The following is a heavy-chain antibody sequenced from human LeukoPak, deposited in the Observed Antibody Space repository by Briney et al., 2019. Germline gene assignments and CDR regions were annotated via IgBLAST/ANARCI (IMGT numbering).Heavy chain of an antibody. V-gene: IGHV3-33*01. J-gene: IGHJ3*02. CDR1: GFTFSTYG. CDR2: IWYDGSNK. CDR3: AREALGSGWYDDAFDI. D-gene: IGHD6-19*01. Sequence: GGSLRLSCAASGFTFSTYGMHWVRQAPGKGLEWVAVIWYDGSNKYYADSVKGRFTISRDNSKNTLYLQVNSLTAEDTAVYYCAREALGSGWYDDAFDIWGQGTMVTVSS.